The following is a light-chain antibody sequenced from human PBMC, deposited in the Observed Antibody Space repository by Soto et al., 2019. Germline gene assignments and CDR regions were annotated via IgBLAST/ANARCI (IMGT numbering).Light chain of an antibody. CDR2: DAS. J-gene: IGKJ1*01. CDR1: QSVNSY. Sequence: EIVLTQSPATLSLSPGERATLSCRASQSVNSYLAWYQQKPGQAPRILIYDASDRATGIPARCSGSGSGTDFTLTIGSLEPEDFAVYYCQQRSNWPRTFGLGTKVEIK. V-gene: IGKV3-11*01. CDR3: QQRSNWPRT.